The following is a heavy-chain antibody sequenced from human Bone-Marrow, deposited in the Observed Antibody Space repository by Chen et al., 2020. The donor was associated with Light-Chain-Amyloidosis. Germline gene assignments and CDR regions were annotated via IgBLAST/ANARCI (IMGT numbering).Heavy chain of an antibody. V-gene: IGHV3-23*01. J-gene: IGHJ4*02. CDR3: AKDRGYYDSSGYPATYFDY. CDR1: GFTFSSYA. Sequence: EVQLLESGGGLVQPGGSLRLSCAASGFTFSSYAMSWVRQAPGKGLGWVSAISGSGGSTYYADSVKGRFTISRDNSKNTLYLQMNSLRAEDTAVYYCAKDRGYYDSSGYPATYFDYWGQGTLVTVSS. D-gene: IGHD3-22*01. CDR2: ISGSGGST.